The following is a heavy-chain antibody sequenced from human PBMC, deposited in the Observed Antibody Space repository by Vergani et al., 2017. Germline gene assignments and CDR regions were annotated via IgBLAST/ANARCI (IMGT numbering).Heavy chain of an antibody. CDR2: INHSGST. J-gene: IGHJ6*03. V-gene: IGHV4-34*01. D-gene: IGHD6-13*01. CDR3: ARGRTIAAAGTGNYYYYYYMDV. CDR1: GGSFSGYY. Sequence: QVQLQQWGAGLLKPSETLSLTCAVYGGSFSGYYWSWIRQPPGKGLEWIGEINHSGSTNYNPSLKSLVTISVDTSKNQFSLKLSSVTAADTAVYYCARGRTIAAAGTGNYYYYYYMDVWGKGTTVTVSS.